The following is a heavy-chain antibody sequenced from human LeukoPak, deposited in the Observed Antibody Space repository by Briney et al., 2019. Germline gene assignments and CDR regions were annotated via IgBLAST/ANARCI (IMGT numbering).Heavy chain of an antibody. CDR2: ILQSGDDT. CDR3: AKGAYDYVEVAYFDF. D-gene: IGHD5-12*01. Sequence: HGGSLRLSCAASGFTFNNYAMSWVRQAPGKGLEWVSGILQSGDDTYYADSVKGRFTISRDNSKSTLYLQMNSLSVEDTAVYYCAKGAYDYVEVAYFDFWGQGALVTVSS. V-gene: IGHV3-23*01. J-gene: IGHJ4*02. CDR1: GFTFNNYA.